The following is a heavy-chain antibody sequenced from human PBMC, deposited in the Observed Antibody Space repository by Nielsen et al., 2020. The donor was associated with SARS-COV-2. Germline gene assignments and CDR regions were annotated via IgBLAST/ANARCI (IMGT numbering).Heavy chain of an antibody. CDR2: ISGSGGSI. J-gene: IGHJ6*03. V-gene: IGHV3-23*01. D-gene: IGHD3-3*01. CDR1: GFSFSDFA. Sequence: GESLKISCAASGFSFSDFAMSWVRQAPGKGLEWVSSISGSGGSIYYADSVKGRFTISRDNSKNTLYLQMNSLRAEDTAVYYCAKDQDDAYYYYYYMDVWGKGTTVTVSS. CDR3: AKDQDDAYYYYYYMDV.